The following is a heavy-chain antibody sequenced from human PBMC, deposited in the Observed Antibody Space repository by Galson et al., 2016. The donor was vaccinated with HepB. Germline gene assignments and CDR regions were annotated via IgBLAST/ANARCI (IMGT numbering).Heavy chain of an antibody. D-gene: IGHD6-19*01. CDR2: ISANSGNT. CDR1: GYRFPTYG. Sequence: SVKVSCKASGYRFPTYGISWVRQAPGQGLEWLGWISANSGNTIYAQKFQDRVTMTRDTSASTVYMDLRSLRSDDTAVYYCARDRRGGSGSDWSHDYFDYWGQGTLVTVSS. J-gene: IGHJ4*02. CDR3: ARDRRGGSGSDWSHDYFDY. V-gene: IGHV1-18*04.